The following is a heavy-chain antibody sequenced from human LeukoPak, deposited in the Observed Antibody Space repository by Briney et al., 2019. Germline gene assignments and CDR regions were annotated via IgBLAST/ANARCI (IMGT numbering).Heavy chain of an antibody. D-gene: IGHD1-26*01. CDR3: ARTILGARATFDY. V-gene: IGHV4-59*01. CDR1: GGSISSYY. J-gene: IGHJ4*02. CDR2: IYYSGST. Sequence: SETLSLTCTVSGGSISSYYWSWIRQPPGKGLEWIGYIYYSGSTNYNPSLKSRVTISVDTSKNQFSLKLSSVTAADTAVYYCARTILGARATFDYWGQGTLVTVSS.